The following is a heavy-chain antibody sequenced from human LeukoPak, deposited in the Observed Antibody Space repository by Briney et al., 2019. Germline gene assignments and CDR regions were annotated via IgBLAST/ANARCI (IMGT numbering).Heavy chain of an antibody. CDR1: GGSVSSYY. D-gene: IGHD1-26*01. CDR3: ARDSGSYWSQYYFDY. V-gene: IGHV4-59*02. Sequence: SETLSLTCTVSGGSVSSYYWSWIRQPPGKGLEWIGYIYYSGSTNYNPSLKSRVTISVDTSKNQFSLKLSSVTAADTAVYYCARDSGSYWSQYYFDYWGQGTLVTVSS. CDR2: IYYSGST. J-gene: IGHJ4*02.